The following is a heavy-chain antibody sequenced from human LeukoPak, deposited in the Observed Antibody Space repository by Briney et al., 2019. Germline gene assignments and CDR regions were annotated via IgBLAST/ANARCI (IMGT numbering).Heavy chain of an antibody. V-gene: IGHV1-8*02. CDR3: ARTTVRPFDY. D-gene: IGHD4-11*01. CDR2: MNPNSGNT. Sequence: GASVKVSCKASGYTFSGYYIHWIRQAPGQGLEWMGWMNPNSGNTGYAQKFQGRVTMTRNTSISTAYMELSSLRSEDTAVYYCARTTVRPFDYWGQGTLVTVSS. CDR1: GYTFSGYY. J-gene: IGHJ4*02.